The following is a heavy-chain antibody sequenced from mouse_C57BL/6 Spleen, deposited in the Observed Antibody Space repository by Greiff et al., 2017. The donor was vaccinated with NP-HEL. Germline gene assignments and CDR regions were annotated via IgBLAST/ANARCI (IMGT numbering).Heavy chain of an antibody. Sequence: EVQLQQSGPELVKPGASVKIPCKASGYTFTDYNMDWVKQSHGKSLEWIGDINPNNGGTIYNQKFKGKATLTVDKSSSTAYMELRSLTSEDTAVYSCARASHYYGSSWGFAYWGQGTLVTVSA. CDR2: INPNNGGT. CDR1: GYTFTDYN. V-gene: IGHV1-18*01. J-gene: IGHJ3*01. D-gene: IGHD1-1*01. CDR3: ARASHYYGSSWGFAY.